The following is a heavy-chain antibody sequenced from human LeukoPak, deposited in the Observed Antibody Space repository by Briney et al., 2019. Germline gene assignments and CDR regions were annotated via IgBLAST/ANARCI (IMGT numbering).Heavy chain of an antibody. J-gene: IGHJ4*02. V-gene: IGHV3-23*01. CDR3: ARDLAWGAFDY. Sequence: QPGGSLRPSCAASGFTFSSYAMSWVRQAPGKGLEWVSAISGSGGDTYDTDSVKGRFTISRDDSKSTLSLQMNSLRVEDTAVYYCARDLAWGAFDYWGQGTLVSVSS. CDR2: ISGSGGDT. D-gene: IGHD7-27*01. CDR1: GFTFSSYA.